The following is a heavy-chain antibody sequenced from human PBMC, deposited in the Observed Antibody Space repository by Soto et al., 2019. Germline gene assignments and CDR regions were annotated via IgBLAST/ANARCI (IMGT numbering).Heavy chain of an antibody. J-gene: IGHJ4*02. D-gene: IGHD6-13*01. CDR2: INPDTGGT. Sequence: QVRLLQSGAEVKKSGASVKVSCKASGYTFNAYYIHWMRQARGQGLEWMGWINPDTGGTDYAQKFPGGVNMTRDTSTTTAYMELGSLEIGDTAVYYCARAIARDGSSWYRGGYDSWGQGTLVTVS. V-gene: IGHV1-2*02. CDR1: GYTFNAYY. CDR3: ARAIARDGSSWYRGGYDS.